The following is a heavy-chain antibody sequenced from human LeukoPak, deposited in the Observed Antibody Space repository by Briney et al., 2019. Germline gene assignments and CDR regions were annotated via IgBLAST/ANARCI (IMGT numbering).Heavy chain of an antibody. Sequence: GGSLRLSCAASGFTFSNYAMSWVRQAPGKGLEWVSTISGGGITTCYADSVKGRFTISRDNSKNTLYLQMNSLRAEDTAVYYCAKYSSGWFRYWGQGTLVTVSS. CDR1: GFTFSNYA. CDR2: ISGGGITT. V-gene: IGHV3-23*01. CDR3: AKYSSGWFRY. J-gene: IGHJ4*02. D-gene: IGHD6-19*01.